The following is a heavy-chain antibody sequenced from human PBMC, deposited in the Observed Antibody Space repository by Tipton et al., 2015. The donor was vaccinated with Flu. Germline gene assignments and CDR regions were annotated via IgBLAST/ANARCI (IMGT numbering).Heavy chain of an antibody. D-gene: IGHD6-19*01. CDR3: AREGPYSSGWPFDY. J-gene: IGHJ4*02. CDR2: IYSGGST. CDR1: GFTVSSNY. Sequence: SLRLSCAASGFTVSSNYMSWVRQAPGKGLEWVSVIYSGGSTYYADSVKGRFTISRDNSKNTLYLQMNSLRAEDTAVYYCAREGPYSSGWPFDYWGQGTLVTVSS. V-gene: IGHV3-53*01.